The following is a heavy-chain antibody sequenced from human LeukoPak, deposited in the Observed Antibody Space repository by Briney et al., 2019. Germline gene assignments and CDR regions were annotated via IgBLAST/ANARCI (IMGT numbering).Heavy chain of an antibody. D-gene: IGHD3-10*01. CDR3: AIDSMVRGVYSYYYYYMDV. J-gene: IGHJ6*03. Sequence: PSETLSLTCTVSGGSISSYYWSWIRQPAGKGLELIGRIYTSGSTNYNPSLKSRVTISVDTSKNQFSLKLSSVTAADTAVYYCAIDSMVRGVYSYYYYYMDVWGKGTTVTVSS. CDR2: IYTSGST. CDR1: GGSISSYY. V-gene: IGHV4-4*07.